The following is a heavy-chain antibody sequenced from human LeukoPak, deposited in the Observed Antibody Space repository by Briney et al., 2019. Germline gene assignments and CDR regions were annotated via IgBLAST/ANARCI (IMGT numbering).Heavy chain of an antibody. CDR2: ISGSGDST. D-gene: IGHD1-26*01. CDR3: AKLIVGARSLFDF. Sequence: PGGSLRLSCAASGFTFSSHAMSWVRQAPGKGLEWVSTISGSGDSTNCADSVKGRFTISRDNSKNTLYLQMSSLRADDTAMYYCAKLIVGARSLFDFRGQGILVTVSS. J-gene: IGHJ4*02. V-gene: IGHV3-23*01. CDR1: GFTFSSHA.